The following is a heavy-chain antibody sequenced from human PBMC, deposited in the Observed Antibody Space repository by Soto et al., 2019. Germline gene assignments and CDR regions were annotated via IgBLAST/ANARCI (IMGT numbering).Heavy chain of an antibody. J-gene: IGHJ4*02. CDR2: INHSGST. Sequence: QVQLKQWGAGLLKPSETLSLTCAVYGGSFSGYYWSWIRQPPGKGLEWIGEINHSGSTNYNPSLKSRVTISVDTSKNQFSLKLSSVTAADTAVYYCARGQYGDYGAYSYWGQGTLVTVSS. V-gene: IGHV4-34*01. D-gene: IGHD4-17*01. CDR1: GGSFSGYY. CDR3: ARGQYGDYGAYSY.